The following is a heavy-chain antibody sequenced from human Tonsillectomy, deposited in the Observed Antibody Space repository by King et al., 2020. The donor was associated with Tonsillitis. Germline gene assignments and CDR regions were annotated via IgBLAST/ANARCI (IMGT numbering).Heavy chain of an antibody. J-gene: IGHJ3*02. CDR1: GYTFTNSG. CDR3: ARDDYDILSDYYGGVNAFDI. D-gene: IGHD3-9*01. CDR2: ISVHNGKT. Sequence: VQLVQSGAEVKKPGASVKVSCKASGYTFTNSGFSWVRQAPGQGLEWMGWISVHNGKTNYAHKLEGRVTLTTDTSTSTAYMELRSLRSDDTAVYYCARDDYDILSDYYGGVNAFDIWGQGTMVTVTS. V-gene: IGHV1-18*04.